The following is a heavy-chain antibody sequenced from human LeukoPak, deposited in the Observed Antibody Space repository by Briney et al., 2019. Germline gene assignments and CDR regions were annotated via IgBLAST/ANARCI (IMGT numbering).Heavy chain of an antibody. D-gene: IGHD3-3*01. CDR3: ARVPYYDFPFDP. V-gene: IGHV4-61*02. J-gene: IGHJ5*02. CDR1: GGSIISDSY. CDR2: VYSNGNT. Sequence: PSETLSLTCTVSGGSIISDSYWTWIRPSAGGELEWIGRVYSNGNTNYNPSLQSRVTISIDTSENQFSLKLSSVTAADTAVYYCARVPYYDFPFDPWGQGTLVTVSS.